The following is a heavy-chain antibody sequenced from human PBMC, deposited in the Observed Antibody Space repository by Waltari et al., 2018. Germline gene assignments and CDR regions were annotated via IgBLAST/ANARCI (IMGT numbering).Heavy chain of an antibody. D-gene: IGHD2-15*01. J-gene: IGHJ5*02. CDR1: GGSFSGYY. CDR3: AREEVYCSGGSCYSLYGWFDT. V-gene: IGHV4-34*01. Sequence: QEQLQQWGAGLLKPSETLSLTCAVYGGSFSGYYWSWIRQPPGKGLEWIGEINHSGSTNNNLSPKSRVTISVDTSKNQFSLKLSSGTAADTAVYYCAREEVYCSGGSCYSLYGWFDTWGQGTLVTVSS. CDR2: INHSGST.